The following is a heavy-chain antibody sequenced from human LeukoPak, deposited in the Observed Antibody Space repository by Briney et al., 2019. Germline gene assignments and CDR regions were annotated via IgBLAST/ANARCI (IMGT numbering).Heavy chain of an antibody. V-gene: IGHV4-4*07. D-gene: IGHD3-3*01. CDR1: GGSISSYY. J-gene: IGHJ3*02. CDR2: ISTSGNT. Sequence: SETLSLTRTVSGGSISSYYWSWIRQPAGKGLEWIGRISTSGNTNYNPPLKSRVAMSVDTSKNQFSLKLSSVTAADTAVYYCARGVYYDVWSGYYSGAFDIWGQGTMDTVSS. CDR3: ARGVYYDVWSGYYSGAFDI.